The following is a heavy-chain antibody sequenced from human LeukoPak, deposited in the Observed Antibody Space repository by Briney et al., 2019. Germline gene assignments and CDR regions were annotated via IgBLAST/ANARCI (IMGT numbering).Heavy chain of an antibody. CDR2: IYYSGST. V-gene: IGHV4-39*01. J-gene: IGHJ4*02. CDR1: GGSISSSRYS. Sequence: SETLSLTCTVSGGSISSSRYSWGWIRQPPGKGLEWIGSIYYSGSTYYNPSLKSRVTISVDTSKNQFSLKLSSVTAADTAVYYCARLWIGLEIEDQNWGQGTLVTVSS. D-gene: IGHD2-2*03. CDR3: ARLWIGLEIEDQN.